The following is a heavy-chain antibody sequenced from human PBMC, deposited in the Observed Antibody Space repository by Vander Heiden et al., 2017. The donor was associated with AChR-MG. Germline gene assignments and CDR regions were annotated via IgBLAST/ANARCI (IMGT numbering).Heavy chain of an antibody. CDR1: GGSFSGYY. Sequence: VQLQQWGAGLLKPSETLSLTCAFSGGSFSGYYWSWIRQPPGKGLEWIGEINHSRSTNYHPALKSRVTISVDTSKIQFSLKLSSVTAADTAVYYCARANVDYGGDAFDIWGQGTLVTVSS. CDR2: INHSRST. D-gene: IGHD4-17*01. CDR3: ARANVDYGGDAFDI. V-gene: IGHV4-34*01. J-gene: IGHJ3*02.